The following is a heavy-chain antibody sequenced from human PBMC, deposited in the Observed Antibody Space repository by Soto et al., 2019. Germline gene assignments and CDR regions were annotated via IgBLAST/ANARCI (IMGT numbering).Heavy chain of an antibody. CDR3: ARAVVVPAAMGVYFDY. D-gene: IGHD2-2*01. J-gene: IGHJ4*02. V-gene: IGHV3-66*01. Sequence: EVQLVESGGGLVQPGGSLRLSCAASGFTVSSNYMSWVRQAPGKGLEWVSVIYSGGSTYYADSVKGRFNIFRDNSKNTLYLQMNSLRAEDTAVYYCARAVVVPAAMGVYFDYWGQGTLVTVSS. CDR2: IYSGGST. CDR1: GFTVSSNY.